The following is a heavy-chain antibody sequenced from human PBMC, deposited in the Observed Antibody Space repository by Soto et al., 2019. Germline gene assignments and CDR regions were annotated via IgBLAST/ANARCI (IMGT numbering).Heavy chain of an antibody. CDR2: INAGNGNT. CDR1: GYTFTSYA. V-gene: IGHV1-3*01. Sequence: ASVKVSCKASGYTFTSYAMHWVRQAPGQRLEWMGWINAGNGNTKYSQKFQGRVTITRDTSASTAYMELSSLRSEDTAVYYCARGLSFTMVRGVTGWGQGTLVTVSS. J-gene: IGHJ4*02. CDR3: ARGLSFTMVRGVTG. D-gene: IGHD3-10*01.